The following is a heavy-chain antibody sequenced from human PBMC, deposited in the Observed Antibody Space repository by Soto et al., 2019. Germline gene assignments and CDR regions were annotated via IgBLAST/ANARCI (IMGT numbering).Heavy chain of an antibody. Sequence: AETLSLTCAVYGGSFIGYYWIWVRQPPGKGLEWIVEINHSGSTNYNPSLKSRVTISVDTSKNQFSLKLSSVTAADTAVYYCARTRIAAAGHLPYNYGMDVWGQGTTVTVSS. V-gene: IGHV4-34*01. CDR2: INHSGST. D-gene: IGHD6-13*01. CDR3: ARTRIAAAGHLPYNYGMDV. J-gene: IGHJ6*02. CDR1: GGSFIGYY.